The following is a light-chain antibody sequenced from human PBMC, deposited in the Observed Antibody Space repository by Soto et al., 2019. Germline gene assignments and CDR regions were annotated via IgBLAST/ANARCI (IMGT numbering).Light chain of an antibody. J-gene: IGKJ2*01. CDR1: QSVRSNY. V-gene: IGKV3-20*01. CDR3: LQYGPSPYT. Sequence: EIVLTQSPGTLSLSPGERATLSCRASQSVRSNYLAWYQPKPGQSPRLLIHAASSRATGIPDRFSGSGSGTESTLTISTLEPAAFAVYYCLQYGPSPYTFGQGTKLEI. CDR2: AAS.